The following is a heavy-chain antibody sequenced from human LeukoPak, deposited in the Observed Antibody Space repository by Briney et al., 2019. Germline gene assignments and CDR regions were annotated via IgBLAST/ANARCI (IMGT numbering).Heavy chain of an antibody. Sequence: PGGSLRLSCAASGFTFSNAWMSWVRQAPGKGLEWVGRIKSKTDGGTTDYAAPVKGGFTISRDDSKNTLYLQMNSLKTEDTAVYYCTTGAGYYDILTGYYMDYWGQGTLVTVSS. J-gene: IGHJ4*02. CDR1: GFTFSNAW. CDR2: IKSKTDGGTT. CDR3: TTGAGYYDILTGYYMDY. D-gene: IGHD3-9*01. V-gene: IGHV3-15*01.